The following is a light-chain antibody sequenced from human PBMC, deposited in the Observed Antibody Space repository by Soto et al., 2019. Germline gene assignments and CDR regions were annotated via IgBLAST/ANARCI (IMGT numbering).Light chain of an antibody. J-gene: IGLJ1*01. CDR2: EAS. CDR3: SLYTSSSTPYV. V-gene: IGLV2-18*01. Sequence: QSALTQPPSVSGSPGQSVTISCTGTSTDFVSYNRVSWYQQPPGTAPKLIIYEASNRPSGVPGRFSGSKSGNTASLTISGLQAADEADYYCSLYTSSSTPYVFGTGTKVTVL. CDR1: STDFVSYNR.